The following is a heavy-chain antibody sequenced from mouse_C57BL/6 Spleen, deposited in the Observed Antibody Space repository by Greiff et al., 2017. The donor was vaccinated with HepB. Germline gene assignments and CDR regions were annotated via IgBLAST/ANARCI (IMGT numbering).Heavy chain of an antibody. V-gene: IGHV1-59*01. CDR2: IDPSDSYT. D-gene: IGHD1-1*01. Sequence: QVQLQQPGAELVRPGTSVKLSCKASGYTFTSYWMHWVKQRPGQGLEWIGVIDPSDSYTNYNQKFKGKATLTVDTSSSTAYMQLSSLTSEDSAVYYCARPTTVVARGYYFDYWGQGTTLTVSS. CDR3: ARPTTVVARGYYFDY. J-gene: IGHJ2*01. CDR1: GYTFTSYW.